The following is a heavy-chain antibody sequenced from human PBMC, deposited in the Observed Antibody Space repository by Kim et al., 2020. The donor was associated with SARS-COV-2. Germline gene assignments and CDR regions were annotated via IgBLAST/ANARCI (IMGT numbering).Heavy chain of an antibody. D-gene: IGHD3-10*01. Sequence: SFQGQVTISADKSISTAYLQWSSLKASDTAMYYCARQSDSGSPRHDWFDPWGQGTLVTVSS. J-gene: IGHJ5*02. V-gene: IGHV5-51*01. CDR3: ARQSDSGSPRHDWFDP.